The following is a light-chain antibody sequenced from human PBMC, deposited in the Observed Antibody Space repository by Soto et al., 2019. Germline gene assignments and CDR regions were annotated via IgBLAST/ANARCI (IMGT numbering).Light chain of an antibody. CDR1: SSDVGRFNR. CDR2: DVT. Sequence: QSALTQPRSVSGSPGQSVTISCTGTSSDVGRFNRVSWYQQHPGKAPKVMIYDVTQRPSGVPDRFSGSKSGNTASLTISGLQAEDEADYYCCSYAGSYTIDIFGSGTKLTVL. CDR3: CSYAGSYTIDI. J-gene: IGLJ1*01. V-gene: IGLV2-11*02.